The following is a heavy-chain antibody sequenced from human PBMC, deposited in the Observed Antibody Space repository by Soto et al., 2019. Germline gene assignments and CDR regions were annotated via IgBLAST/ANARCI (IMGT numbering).Heavy chain of an antibody. CDR1: GFSLSTSGMC. J-gene: IGHJ6*02. CDR3: ARLNSRAEDYGMDV. Sequence: SSPTLLNPTQTLTLTCTFSGFSLSTSGMCVTWVRQPPGKALEWLALIDWDDDKYYSTSLKTRLTISKDTSQNQVVLSVTNMDHVDTATYYCARLNSRAEDYGMDVWGQGTTVTVYS. V-gene: IGHV2-70*13. CDR2: IDWDDDK. D-gene: IGHD6-13*01.